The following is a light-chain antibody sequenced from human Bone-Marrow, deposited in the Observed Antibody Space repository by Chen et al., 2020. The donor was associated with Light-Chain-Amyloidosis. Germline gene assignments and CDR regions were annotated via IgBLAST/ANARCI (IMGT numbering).Light chain of an antibody. Sequence: SYVLTQPSSVSVAPGQTATIACGGNTIVSTSVHWYQQPPGQAPLLVVYDDIDRPSGIPERLSGSNSGNTATLTISRVEAGDEADYYCQVWDRSSDRPVFGGGTKLTVL. J-gene: IGLJ3*02. CDR3: QVWDRSSDRPV. CDR2: DDI. V-gene: IGLV3-21*02. CDR1: TIVSTS.